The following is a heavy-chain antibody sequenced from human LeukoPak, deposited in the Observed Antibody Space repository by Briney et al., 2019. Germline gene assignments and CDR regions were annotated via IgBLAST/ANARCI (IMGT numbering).Heavy chain of an antibody. CDR3: AGTYYYDSSGYSRFDH. Sequence: ASETLSLTCTVSGGSISSYYWSWIRQPPGKGLEWIGYIYNSGSTNYNPSLKSRVIISVDTSKNQFSLKLSSVTAADTAVYYCAGTYYYDSSGYSRFDHWGQGTLVIVSS. J-gene: IGHJ4*02. CDR1: GGSISSYY. CDR2: IYNSGST. V-gene: IGHV4-59*01. D-gene: IGHD3-22*01.